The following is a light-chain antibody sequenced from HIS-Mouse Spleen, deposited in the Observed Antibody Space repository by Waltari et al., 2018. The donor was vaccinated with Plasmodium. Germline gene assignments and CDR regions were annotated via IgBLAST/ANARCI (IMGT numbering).Light chain of an antibody. Sequence: SYELTQPPSVSVSPGQTASIPCSGDKLGDTYACWYQQKPGQSPVLVIYQASKRPYGIPERFSGSNSGNTATLTISGTQAMDEADYYCQAWDSSTVVFGGGTKLTVL. CDR2: QAS. CDR3: QAWDSSTVV. CDR1: KLGDTY. V-gene: IGLV3-1*01. J-gene: IGLJ2*01.